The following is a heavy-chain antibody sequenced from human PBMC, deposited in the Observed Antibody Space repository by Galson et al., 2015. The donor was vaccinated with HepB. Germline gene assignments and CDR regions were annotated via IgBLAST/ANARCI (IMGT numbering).Heavy chain of an antibody. D-gene: IGHD3-16*01. J-gene: IGHJ4*02. V-gene: IGHV4-31*11. CDR3: AREDEYGRNYV. CDR2: IYYRT. Sequence: TLSLTCAVSGGSISSGDYYWNWIRQHPEKGLEWIGSIYYRTKYNPSFQSRVTMSVETPKNQFSLNLTSVTAADTAIYYCAREDEYGRNYVWGQGIRVIVSA. CDR1: GGSISSGDYY.